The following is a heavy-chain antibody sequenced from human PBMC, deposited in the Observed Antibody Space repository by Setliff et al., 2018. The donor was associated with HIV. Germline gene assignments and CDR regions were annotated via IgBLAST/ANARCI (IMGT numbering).Heavy chain of an antibody. V-gene: IGHV4-39*07. Sequence: ASETLSLTCTVSGGSINITNFYWAWIRQPPGKGLEWLGSIYYSGTTYVHPSLKSRVTISVDTSKNQFSLNLSSVTAADTAIYYCARDPYCPNTCYEDFTFDSWGQGTLVTVSS. CDR3: ARDPYCPNTCYEDFTFDS. CDR1: GGSINITNFY. CDR2: IYYSGTT. D-gene: IGHD2-8*01. J-gene: IGHJ4*02.